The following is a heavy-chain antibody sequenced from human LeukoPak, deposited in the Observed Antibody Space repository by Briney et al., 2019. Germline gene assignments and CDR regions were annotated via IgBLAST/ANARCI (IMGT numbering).Heavy chain of an antibody. CDR1: GFTFSSYA. CDR2: ISGSGGST. V-gene: IGHV3-23*01. J-gene: IGHJ4*02. CDR3: ALTIVVVPAAMRGGDY. D-gene: IGHD2-2*01. Sequence: GGSLRLSCAASGFTFSSYAMSWVRQAPGKGLEWASAISGSGGSTYYADSVKGRFTISRDNSKNTLYLQMNSLRAEDTAVYYCALTIVVVPAAMRGGDYWGQGTLVTVSS.